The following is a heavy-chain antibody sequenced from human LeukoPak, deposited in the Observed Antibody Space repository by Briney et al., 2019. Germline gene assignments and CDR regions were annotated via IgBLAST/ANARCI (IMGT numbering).Heavy chain of an antibody. CDR1: GGTFSSYA. CDR3: ARDPTATYSSSWYPY. Sequence: SVKVSCKASGGTFSSYAISWVRQAPGQGLEWMGRIIPILGIANYAQKFQGRVTITADKSTSTAYMELSSLRSEDTAVYYRARDPTATYSSSWYPYWGQGTLVTVSS. V-gene: IGHV1-69*04. CDR2: IIPILGIA. D-gene: IGHD6-13*01. J-gene: IGHJ4*02.